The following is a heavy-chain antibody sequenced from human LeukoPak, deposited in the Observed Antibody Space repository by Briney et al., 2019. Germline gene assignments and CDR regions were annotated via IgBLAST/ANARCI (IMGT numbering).Heavy chain of an antibody. CDR3: AKRVVPAANNWFDP. D-gene: IGHD2-2*01. V-gene: IGHV3-9*01. Sequence: PGGSLRLSCAASGFTYDDYAMHWVRQAPGKGLEWVSGINWNSGSIGYADSVKGRFTISRDNAKNSLYLQMNSLRAEDTAVYYCAKRVVPAANNWFDPWGQGTLVTVSS. CDR2: INWNSGSI. J-gene: IGHJ5*02. CDR1: GFTYDDYA.